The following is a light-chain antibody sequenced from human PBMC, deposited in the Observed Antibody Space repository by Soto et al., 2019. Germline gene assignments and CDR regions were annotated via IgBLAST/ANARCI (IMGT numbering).Light chain of an antibody. CDR1: SSDVGGYNY. V-gene: IGLV2-11*01. CDR3: SSYAGSNNVV. Sequence: QSALTQPRSVSGSPGQSVTISCTGTSSDVGGYNYVSWYQQHPGKAPKLMIYDVTMRPSGVPDRFSGSKSVNTASLTISGLQAEDEADYYCSSYAGSNNVVFGGGTKLTVL. CDR2: DVT. J-gene: IGLJ2*01.